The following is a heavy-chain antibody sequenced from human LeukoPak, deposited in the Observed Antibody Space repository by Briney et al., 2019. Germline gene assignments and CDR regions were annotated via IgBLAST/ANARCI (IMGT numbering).Heavy chain of an antibody. CDR3: ARTMWGFDY. V-gene: IGHV3-48*03. CDR1: GFAFSDYE. D-gene: IGHD7-27*01. CDR2: ISSSGSII. J-gene: IGHJ4*02. Sequence: GGSLRLSCASSGFAFSDYEMNWVRQAPGKGLEWVSYISSSGSIIYYADSVKGRFTISRDNAKRSLFLQMDSLRVEDTAVYYCARTMWGFDYWGQGTLVTVSS.